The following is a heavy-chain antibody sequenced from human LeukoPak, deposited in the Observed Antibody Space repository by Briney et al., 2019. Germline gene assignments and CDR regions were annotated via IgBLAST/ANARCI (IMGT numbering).Heavy chain of an antibody. V-gene: IGHV3-23*01. CDR2: ISGSGGST. Sequence: SGGSLRLSCAASGFTFSSYGMSWVRQAPGKGLEWVSAISGSGGSTYYADSVKGRFTISRDNSKNTLYLQMNSLRAEDTAVYYCAKGRNRWNDSFDPWGQGTLVTVSS. CDR3: AKGRNRWNDSFDP. J-gene: IGHJ5*02. D-gene: IGHD1-1*01. CDR1: GFTFSSYG.